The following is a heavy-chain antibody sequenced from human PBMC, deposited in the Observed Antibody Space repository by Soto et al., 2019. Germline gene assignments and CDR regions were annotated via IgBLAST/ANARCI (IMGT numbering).Heavy chain of an antibody. J-gene: IGHJ3*02. CDR3: ARGSSSGWNEAFDI. Sequence: PSETLSLTCSVSGGSISSYYWSWIRQPPGKGLEWIGYIYYSGSPNYNPSLKSRVTISVDTFKNQFSLKLSSVTAADTAVYYCARGSSSGWNEAFDIWGQGTMVTVSS. D-gene: IGHD6-19*01. CDR1: GGSISSYY. CDR2: IYYSGSP. V-gene: IGHV4-59*01.